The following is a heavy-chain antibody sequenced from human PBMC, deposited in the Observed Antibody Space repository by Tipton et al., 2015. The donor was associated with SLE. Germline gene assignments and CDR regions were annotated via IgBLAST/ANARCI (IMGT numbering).Heavy chain of an antibody. D-gene: IGHD3-10*01. CDR3: ARGLRITMVRGVPFDY. CDR1: GGSISSGDYY. V-gene: IGHV4-30-4*01. J-gene: IGHJ4*02. CDR2: INHSGST. Sequence: LRLSCTVSGGSISSGDYYWSWIRQPPGKGLEWIGEINHSGSTNYNPSLKSRVTISVDTSKNQFSLKLSSVTAADTAVYYCARGLRITMVRGVPFDYWGQGTLVTVSS.